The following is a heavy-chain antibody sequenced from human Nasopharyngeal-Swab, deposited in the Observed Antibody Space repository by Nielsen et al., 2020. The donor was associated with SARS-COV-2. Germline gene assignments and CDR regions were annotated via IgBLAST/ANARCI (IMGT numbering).Heavy chain of an antibody. Sequence: SETLSLTCTVSGGSISSYYWSWIRQPAGKGLEWIGRIYTSGSTNYNPSLKSRVTMSVDTSKNQISLKLSSVTAADTAVYYCARGSEQWLAEKGAAFDIWGQGTMVTVSS. D-gene: IGHD6-19*01. CDR3: ARGSEQWLAEKGAAFDI. J-gene: IGHJ3*02. CDR1: GGSISSYY. CDR2: IYTSGST. V-gene: IGHV4-4*07.